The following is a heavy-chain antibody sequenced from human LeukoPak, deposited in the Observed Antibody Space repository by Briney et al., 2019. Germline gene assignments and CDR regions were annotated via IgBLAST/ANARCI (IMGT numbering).Heavy chain of an antibody. CDR1: GFTFSSYA. CDR3: AKEPYDSSGYYYEYYYGMDV. V-gene: IGHV3-23*01. CDR2: ISGSGGST. J-gene: IGHJ6*02. Sequence: GGSLRLSCAASGFTFSSYAMSWVRQAPGKGLEWVSAISGSGGSTYYADSVKGRFTISRDNSKNTLYLQMNSLGAEDTAVYYCAKEPYDSSGYYYEYYYGMDVWGQGTTVTVSS. D-gene: IGHD3-22*01.